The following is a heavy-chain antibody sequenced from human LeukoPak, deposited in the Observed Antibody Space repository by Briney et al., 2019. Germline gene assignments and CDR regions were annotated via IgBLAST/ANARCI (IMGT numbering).Heavy chain of an antibody. V-gene: IGHV3-48*01. Sequence: GGSLRFSCAASGFSFGSHTMHWVRQAPGKGLEWLSSISSSGSTIYYADSVKGRFTISRDNAQNSLYLQMNNLRAEDTAIYYCARQNWGSGFDSWGQGTLVTVSS. D-gene: IGHD7-27*01. CDR3: ARQNWGSGFDS. J-gene: IGHJ4*02. CDR1: GFSFGSHT. CDR2: ISSSGSTI.